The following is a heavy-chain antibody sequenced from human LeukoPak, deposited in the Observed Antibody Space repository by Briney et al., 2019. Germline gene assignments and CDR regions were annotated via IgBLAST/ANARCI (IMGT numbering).Heavy chain of an antibody. D-gene: IGHD1-26*01. CDR2: IYYSGST. Sequence: SETLSLTCTVSGDSISSSSYYWGWIRQPPGKGLEWIGSIYYSGSTFYNPSLKSRVTISVDTSKNQFSLKLSSVTAADTAVYYCASLGRSVGYWGQGTLVTVSS. CDR1: GDSISSSSYY. V-gene: IGHV4-39*01. CDR3: ASLGRSVGY. J-gene: IGHJ4*02.